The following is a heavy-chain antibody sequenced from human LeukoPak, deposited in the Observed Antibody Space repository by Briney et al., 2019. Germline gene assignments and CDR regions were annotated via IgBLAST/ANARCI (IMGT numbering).Heavy chain of an antibody. CDR1: GGSISSGAYY. D-gene: IGHD3-10*01. V-gene: IGHV4-31*03. Sequence: SETLSLTRTVSGGSISSGAYYWSWIRHHPGKGLEWIGYIYYSGSTYYNPSLKSRVTISVDTSKNQFSLKLSSVTAADTAVYYCARVPITMVRGIIIGGAFDYWGQGTLVTGSS. CDR2: IYYSGST. J-gene: IGHJ4*02. CDR3: ARVPITMVRGIIIGGAFDY.